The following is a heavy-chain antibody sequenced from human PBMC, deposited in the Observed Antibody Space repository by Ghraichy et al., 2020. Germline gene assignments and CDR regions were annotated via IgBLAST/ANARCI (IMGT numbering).Heavy chain of an antibody. CDR1: GFTFMTYT. D-gene: IGHD1-14*01. CDR3: AKDKVPDGLWQFDY. Sequence: GGSLRLSCSASGFTFMTYTLSWVRQSPGKGLEWVSSIIGTTDTYYADSVRGRFTISRDSSKNTLYLQMNNVRADDTATYYCAKDKVPDGLWQFDYWGRGTLVTVST. V-gene: IGHV3-23*01. CDR2: IIGTTDT. J-gene: IGHJ4*02.